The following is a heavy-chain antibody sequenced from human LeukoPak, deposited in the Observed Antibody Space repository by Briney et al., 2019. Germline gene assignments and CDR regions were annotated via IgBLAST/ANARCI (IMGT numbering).Heavy chain of an antibody. CDR1: GGSISSSSYY. J-gene: IGHJ1*01. Sequence: PSETLSLTCTVSGGSISSSSYYWGWIRQPPGKGLEWIGSIYYSGSTYYNPSLKSRVTISVDTSKNQFSLKLSSVTAADTAVYYCARGASDSSSWYRYFQHWGQGTLVTVSS. V-gene: IGHV4-39*07. CDR2: IYYSGST. CDR3: ARGASDSSSWYRYFQH. D-gene: IGHD6-13*01.